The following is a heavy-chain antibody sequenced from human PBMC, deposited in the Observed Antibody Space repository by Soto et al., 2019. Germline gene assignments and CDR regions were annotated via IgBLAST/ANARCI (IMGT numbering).Heavy chain of an antibody. D-gene: IGHD3-10*01. CDR3: ARGYYYGSGRPTPGGMDV. J-gene: IGHJ6*02. Sequence: QVHLVQSGAEVKKPGASVKVSCKASGYTFTNYDINWVRQAPGQGLEWTGWISTYTGNTNYAQKLQGRVTMTTDTSPSTAYMELRSLRSDDTAVYYCARGYYYGSGRPTPGGMDVWGQGTTVTVSS. CDR2: ISTYTGNT. V-gene: IGHV1-18*01. CDR1: GYTFTNYD.